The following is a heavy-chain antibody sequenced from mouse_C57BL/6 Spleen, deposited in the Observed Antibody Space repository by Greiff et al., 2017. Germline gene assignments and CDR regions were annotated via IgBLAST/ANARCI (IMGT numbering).Heavy chain of an antibody. CDR3: AVIYYDYDVRFAY. J-gene: IGHJ3*01. CDR1: GYTFTSYT. V-gene: IGHV1-4*01. Sequence: VQLQQSGAELARPGASVKMSCKASGYTFTSYTMHWVKQGPGQGLEWIGYINPSSGYTKYNQKFKDKATLTADKSSSTAYMQLSSLTSEDSAVYYCAVIYYDYDVRFAYWGQGTLVTVSA. D-gene: IGHD2-4*01. CDR2: INPSSGYT.